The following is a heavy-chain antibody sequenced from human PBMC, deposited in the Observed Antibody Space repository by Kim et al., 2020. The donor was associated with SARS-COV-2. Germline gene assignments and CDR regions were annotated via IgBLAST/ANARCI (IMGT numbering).Heavy chain of an antibody. D-gene: IGHD3-3*01. CDR2: IYYSGST. CDR3: ARSYDFWSGYYLRGGFSSFDY. J-gene: IGHJ4*02. V-gene: IGHV4-39*01. CDR1: GGSISSSSYY. Sequence: SETLSLTCTVSGGSISSSSYYWGWIRQPPGKGLEWIGSIYYSGSTYYNPSLKSRVTISVDTSKNQFSLKLSSVTAADTAVYYCARSYDFWSGYYLRGGFSSFDYWGQGTLVTVSS.